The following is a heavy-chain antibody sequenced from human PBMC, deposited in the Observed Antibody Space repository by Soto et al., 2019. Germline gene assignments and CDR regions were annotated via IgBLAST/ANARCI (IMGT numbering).Heavy chain of an antibody. Sequence: SETLSLTCTVSGGYISSGGYYWSWIRQHPGKGLEWIGYIYYSGSTYYNPSLKSRVTISVDTSKNQFSLKLSSVTAADTAVYYCARVRAGDRANFDYWGQGTLVTVSS. J-gene: IGHJ4*02. CDR3: ARVRAGDRANFDY. CDR1: GGYISSGGYY. V-gene: IGHV4-31*03. D-gene: IGHD7-27*01. CDR2: IYYSGST.